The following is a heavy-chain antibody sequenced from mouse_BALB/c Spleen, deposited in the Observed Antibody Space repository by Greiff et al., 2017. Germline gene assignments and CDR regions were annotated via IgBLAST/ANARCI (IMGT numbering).Heavy chain of an antibody. CDR1: GYSITSDYA. D-gene: IGHD1-1*01. Sequence: VQLQQSGPGLVKPSQSLSLTCTVTGYSITSDYAWNWIRQFPGNKLEWMGYISYSGSTSYNPSLKSRISITRDTSKNQFFLQLNSVTTEDTATYYCARRGGDYYGSSYYFDYWGQGTTLTVSS. J-gene: IGHJ2*01. V-gene: IGHV3-2*02. CDR3: ARRGGDYYGSSYYFDY. CDR2: ISYSGST.